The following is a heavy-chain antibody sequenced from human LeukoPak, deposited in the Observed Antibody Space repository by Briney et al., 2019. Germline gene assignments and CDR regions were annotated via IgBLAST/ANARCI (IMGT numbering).Heavy chain of an antibody. V-gene: IGHV3-66*01. D-gene: IGHD3-22*01. Sequence: PGGSLRLSCAASGFTFSSNYMSWVRQAPGKGLEWVAVIYSGGSTYYADSVKGRFTISRDNSKNTLYLQMNSLRAEDTAVYYCARDVKSGSYDYWGQGTLVTVSS. CDR2: IYSGGST. CDR3: ARDVKSGSYDY. CDR1: GFTFSSNY. J-gene: IGHJ4*02.